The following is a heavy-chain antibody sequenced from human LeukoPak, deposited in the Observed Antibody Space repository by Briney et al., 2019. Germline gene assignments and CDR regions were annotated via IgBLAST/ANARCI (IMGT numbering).Heavy chain of an antibody. CDR3: ARVQGGGYRTADY. CDR1: GFTVSSNY. D-gene: IGHD6-19*01. J-gene: IGHJ4*02. Sequence: GGSLRLSCAASGFTVSSNYMSWVRQAPGKGLDWVAVILENGSNQYYADSVKGRFTISRDNSKNTLFLQMNSLRGGDTAMYYCARVQGGGYRTADYWGQGTLVTVSS. V-gene: IGHV3-30*03. CDR2: ILENGSNQ.